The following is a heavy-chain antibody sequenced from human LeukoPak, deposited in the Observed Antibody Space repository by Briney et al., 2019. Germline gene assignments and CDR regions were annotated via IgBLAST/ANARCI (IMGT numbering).Heavy chain of an antibody. CDR2: IYYSGTT. CDR3: ARHKRTGDARSYGFDY. CDR1: GASISSYF. Sequence: SETLSLTCTVSGASISSYFWSWIRQPPGKGLEWIGYIYYSGTTNYNPSLKSRVTISVDTSKNQFSLKLSSVTAADTAVYYCARHKRTGDARSYGFDYWAGEPWSPSPQ. J-gene: IGHJ4*02. V-gene: IGHV4-59*08. D-gene: IGHD7-27*01.